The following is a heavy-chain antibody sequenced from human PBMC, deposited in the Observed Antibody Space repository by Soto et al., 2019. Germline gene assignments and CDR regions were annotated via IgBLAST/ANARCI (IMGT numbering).Heavy chain of an antibody. Sequence: EVQLLESGGGLVQPGGSLRLSCVVSGFTFSNYGMSWVRQAPGKGLEWVAGISGAGGRIYNEDSVKGRFTISRDNSKNSVYLQVNSLRADDTAVYYCAKGHTNENGHYSYYGMDVWGQGTTVTVS. CDR2: ISGAGGRI. CDR3: AKGHTNENGHYSYYGMDV. J-gene: IGHJ6*02. V-gene: IGHV3-23*01. CDR1: GFTFSNYG. D-gene: IGHD2-8*01.